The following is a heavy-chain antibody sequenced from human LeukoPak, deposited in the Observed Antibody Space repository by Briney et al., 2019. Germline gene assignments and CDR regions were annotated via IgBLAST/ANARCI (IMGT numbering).Heavy chain of an antibody. V-gene: IGHV3-30*04. D-gene: IGHD5-24*01. CDR2: IRYDGSNK. J-gene: IGHJ6*03. Sequence: GRSLRLSCTASGFDFKNYAMHWVRQAPGKGLEWVAFIRYDGSNKYYADSVKGRFTISRDNSKNTLYLQMNSLRAEDTAVYYCARVGTLMVTIVAPYYMDVWGKGTTVTVSS. CDR1: GFDFKNYA. CDR3: ARVGTLMVTIVAPYYMDV.